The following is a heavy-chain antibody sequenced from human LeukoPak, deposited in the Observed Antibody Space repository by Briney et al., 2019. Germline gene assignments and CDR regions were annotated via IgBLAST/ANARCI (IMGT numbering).Heavy chain of an antibody. CDR1: GFTFSSYG. CDR3: AKDPSYYGSGSYFDGH. J-gene: IGHJ4*02. D-gene: IGHD3-10*01. V-gene: IGHV3-23*01. Sequence: GGSLRLSCAASGFTFSSYGMSWVRQAPGKGLEWVSAISGSGGSTYYADSVKGRFTISRDNSKNTLYLQMNSLRAEDTAVYYCAKDPSYYGSGSYFDGHWGQGTLVTVSS. CDR2: ISGSGGST.